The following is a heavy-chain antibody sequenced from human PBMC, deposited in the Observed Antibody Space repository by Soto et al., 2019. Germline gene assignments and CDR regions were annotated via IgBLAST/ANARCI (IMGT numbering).Heavy chain of an antibody. CDR2: ISGSGGNT. D-gene: IGHD6-13*01. CDR3: ANGRCIEAGGTFDF. J-gene: IGHJ4*02. CDR1: GFTFASYA. Sequence: GGSLRLSCAASGFTFASYAMSWVRQAPGKGLEWVSGISGSGGNTYNADSVKGRFTISRDNSKNTLYLDMISLRAEDTAVYYCANGRCIEAGGTFDFWRQGTLDSGSS. V-gene: IGHV3-23*01.